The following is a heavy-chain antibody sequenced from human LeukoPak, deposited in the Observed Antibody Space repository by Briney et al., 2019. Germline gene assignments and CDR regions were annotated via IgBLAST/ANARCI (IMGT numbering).Heavy chain of an antibody. CDR1: GFTFSSYW. CDR2: IKQDGSEK. V-gene: IGHV3-7*01. D-gene: IGHD3-10*01. CDR3: ARTQAGGITMVRGVLRTPYYYYMDV. J-gene: IGHJ6*03. Sequence: GGSLRLSCAASGFTFSSYWMSWVRQAPGKGLEWVANIKQDGSEKYYVVSVKGRFTISRDNAKNSLYLQMNSLRAEDTAVYYCARTQAGGITMVRGVLRTPYYYYMDVWGKGTTVTISS.